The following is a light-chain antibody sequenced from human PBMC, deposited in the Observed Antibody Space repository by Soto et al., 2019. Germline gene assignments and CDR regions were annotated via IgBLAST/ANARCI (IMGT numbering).Light chain of an antibody. CDR1: SSDVGSFDF. Sequence: QSALIQPPSVSGSPGQSVTISCTGPSSDVGSFDFVSWYQQHPGTVPKPMIYNVNGQPSGVPDRFSGSKSGNRASMTISGLQAEDEADYQCCSHTSSATERVFDGGTQLTVL. CDR2: NVN. V-gene: IGLV2-18*02. CDR3: CSHTSSATERV. J-gene: IGLJ2*01.